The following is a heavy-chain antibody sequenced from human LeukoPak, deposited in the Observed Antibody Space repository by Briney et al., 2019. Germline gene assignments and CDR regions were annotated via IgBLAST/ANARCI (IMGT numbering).Heavy chain of an antibody. J-gene: IGHJ4*02. Sequence: PGGSLRLSCAASGLTFSGYAMSWVRQAPGKGLEWVSGVSTSGGSTYYADSVKGRFTISRDNSKNTLHLQMNSLRAEDTAIYYCAKQAYDSPRTDFDYWGQGTLVTVSS. V-gene: IGHV3-23*01. CDR1: GLTFSGYA. CDR3: AKQAYDSPRTDFDY. CDR2: VSTSGGST. D-gene: IGHD3-22*01.